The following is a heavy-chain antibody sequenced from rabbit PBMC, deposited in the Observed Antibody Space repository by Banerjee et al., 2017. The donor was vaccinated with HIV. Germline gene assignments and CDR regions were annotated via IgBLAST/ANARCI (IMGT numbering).Heavy chain of an antibody. CDR2: IYSTSGTT. CDR3: ARDTSSSGGFLLEL. CDR1: GFDFSTYG. V-gene: IGHV1S45*01. J-gene: IGHJ4*01. Sequence: QEQLVESGGGLVQPGGSLKLSCKASGFDFSTYGVSWVRQAPGKGLEWIASIYSTSGTTYYATWAKGRFTISKTSSTTVTLQMTSLTAADTATYFCARDTSSSGGFLLELWGQGTLVTVS. D-gene: IGHD1-1*01.